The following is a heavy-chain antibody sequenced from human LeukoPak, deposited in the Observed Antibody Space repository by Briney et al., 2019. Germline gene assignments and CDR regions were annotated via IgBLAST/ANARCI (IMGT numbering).Heavy chain of an antibody. CDR2: MNPSSGNT. Sequence: DSVKVSCKASGYTFTSYDINWVRQATGQGLEWMGWMNPSSGNTGYAQKFQGRVTMTRNTSISTAYMELSSLRSEDTAVYYCARGPVAGTRIDPWGQGTLVTVSS. CDR1: GYTFTSYD. D-gene: IGHD6-19*01. J-gene: IGHJ5*02. CDR3: ARGPVAGTRIDP. V-gene: IGHV1-8*01.